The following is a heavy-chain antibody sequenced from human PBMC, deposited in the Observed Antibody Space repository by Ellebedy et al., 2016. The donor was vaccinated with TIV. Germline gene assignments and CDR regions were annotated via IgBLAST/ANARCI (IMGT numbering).Heavy chain of an antibody. J-gene: IGHJ6*03. CDR2: IYTSGST. D-gene: IGHD5-18*01. CDR1: GGSISSGSYY. V-gene: IGHV4-61*02. CDR3: AREWTAIDNYYMDV. Sequence: LRLSXTVSGGSISSGSYYWSWIRQPAGKGLEWIGRIYTSGSTNYNPSLKSRVTISVDTSKNQFSLKLGSVTAADTAVYYCAREWTAIDNYYMDVWGKGTTVTVSS.